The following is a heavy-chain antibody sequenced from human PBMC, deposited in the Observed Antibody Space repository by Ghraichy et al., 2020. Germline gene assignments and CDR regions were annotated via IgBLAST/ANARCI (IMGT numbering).Heavy chain of an antibody. V-gene: IGHV4-39*07. J-gene: IGHJ3*02. Sequence: SETLSLTCTVSGGSISSSSYYWGWIRQPPGKGLEWIGSIYYSGSTYYNPSLKSRVTISVDTSKNQFSLKLSSVTAADTAVYYCARDRGGSGWYADHDAFDIWGQGTMVTVSS. CDR1: GGSISSSSYY. CDR2: IYYSGST. D-gene: IGHD6-19*01. CDR3: ARDRGGSGWYADHDAFDI.